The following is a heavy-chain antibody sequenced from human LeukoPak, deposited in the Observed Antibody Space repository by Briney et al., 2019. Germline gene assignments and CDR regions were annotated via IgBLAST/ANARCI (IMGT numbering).Heavy chain of an antibody. CDR2: IYTSGSS. Sequence: SETLSLTCNVSGGSISSYYWSWIRQPAGKGLEWIGRIYTSGSSNYNPSLKSRVTMSVDTSKNQFSLKLSSVTAADTAVYYCARGVVVPAAIYYYYYGMDVWGQGTTVTVSS. V-gene: IGHV4-4*07. J-gene: IGHJ6*02. CDR3: ARGVVVPAAIYYYYYGMDV. D-gene: IGHD2-2*01. CDR1: GGSISSYY.